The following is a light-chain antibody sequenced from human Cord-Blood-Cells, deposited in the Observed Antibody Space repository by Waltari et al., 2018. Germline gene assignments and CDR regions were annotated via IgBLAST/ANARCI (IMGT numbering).Light chain of an antibody. CDR3: QQYYSTPWT. V-gene: IGKV4-1*01. CDR2: WAS. Sequence: DIVMTQSPDSLPVSLGERATIHCKSSQSVLYSSNNKNYLAWYQQKPGQPPKLLIYWASTRESRVPDRFSGSVSGTDFTLTISSLQAEDVAVYYCQQYYSTPWTFGQGTKVEIK. J-gene: IGKJ1*01. CDR1: QSVLYSSNNKNY.